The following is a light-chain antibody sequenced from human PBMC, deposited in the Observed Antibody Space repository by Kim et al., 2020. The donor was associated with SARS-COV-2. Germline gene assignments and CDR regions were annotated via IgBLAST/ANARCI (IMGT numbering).Light chain of an antibody. Sequence: DIQMTQSPSSLSASVGDRVTISCRASQSISTRLNWYQQKPGLAPKLLVYHAFTLNGGVPSRFSGSGSGTDFTLTISSLQPEDSATYYCQQSHNVPLTFGGGTKVDIK. V-gene: IGKV1-39*01. CDR3: QQSHNVPLT. J-gene: IGKJ4*01. CDR2: HAF. CDR1: QSISTR.